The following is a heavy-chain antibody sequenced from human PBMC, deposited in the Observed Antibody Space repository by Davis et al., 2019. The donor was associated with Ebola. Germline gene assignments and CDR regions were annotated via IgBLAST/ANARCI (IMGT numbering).Heavy chain of an antibody. V-gene: IGHV3-74*01. J-gene: IGHJ4*02. Sequence: PGGSLRLSCAASGFSFSSYWMHWVRRAPGKGLVWVSRIKTDGSMTGYGDSVQGRFTISRDNAKNTLYLQMNDLRAEDTAVYFCAREGRVFGCDYWGQGALVTVSS. CDR1: GFSFSSYW. D-gene: IGHD3-3*01. CDR2: IKTDGSMT. CDR3: AREGRVFGCDY.